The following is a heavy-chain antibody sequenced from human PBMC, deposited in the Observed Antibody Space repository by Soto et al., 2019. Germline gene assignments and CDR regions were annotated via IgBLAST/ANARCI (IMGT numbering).Heavy chain of an antibody. Sequence: GSLRLSCVSSGFSFSSYDMSWVRQAPGKGLEWVSFIIGNSGTTYYADSVKGRFTISRDNSKNTLYLQMSRLGAEDTAAYYCAKGSTYSFYFDHWGQGTLVTVSS. CDR2: IIGNSGTT. D-gene: IGHD5-18*01. CDR3: AKGSTYSFYFDH. V-gene: IGHV3-23*01. CDR1: GFSFSSYD. J-gene: IGHJ4*01.